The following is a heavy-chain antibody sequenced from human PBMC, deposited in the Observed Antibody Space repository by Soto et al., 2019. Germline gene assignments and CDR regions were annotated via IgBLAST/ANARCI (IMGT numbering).Heavy chain of an antibody. J-gene: IGHJ6*02. CDR3: ARSSPQDIVVVPAAREYYGMDV. V-gene: IGHV4-31*03. CDR1: GGSISSGGSY. Sequence: QVQLQESGPGLVKPSQTLSLTCTVSGGSISSGGSYWSWIRQHPGKGLEWIGYIYYSGSTYYNPSLKSRVTISVDTSKNQFSLKLISVTAADTAVYYCARSSPQDIVVVPAAREYYGMDVWGQGTTVPVSS. D-gene: IGHD2-2*01. CDR2: IYYSGST.